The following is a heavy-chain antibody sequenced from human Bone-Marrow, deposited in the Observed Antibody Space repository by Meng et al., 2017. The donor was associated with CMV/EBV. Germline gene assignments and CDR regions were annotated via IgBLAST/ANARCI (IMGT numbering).Heavy chain of an antibody. Sequence: GESLKISCAASGFTFSSYWMQWVRQAPGKGLVRVSRINSDGSSTRYADSVKGRFTISRDNAKNTLYLQMNSLRAEDTAVYYCARAVAGTNYYYYGMDVWGQGTTVTVSS. J-gene: IGHJ6*02. CDR1: GFTFSSYW. D-gene: IGHD1-1*01. CDR2: INSDGSST. CDR3: ARAVAGTNYYYYGMDV. V-gene: IGHV3-74*01.